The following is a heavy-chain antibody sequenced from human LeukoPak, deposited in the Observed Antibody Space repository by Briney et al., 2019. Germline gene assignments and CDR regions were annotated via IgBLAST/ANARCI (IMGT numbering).Heavy chain of an antibody. D-gene: IGHD5-18*01. Sequence: PSETLSLTCAVYGGSFSGYYWSWIRQPPGKGLEWIGEINHSGSTNYNPSLKSRVTISVDTSKNQFSLKLSSVTAADTAVYYCARGFLGDTAMAFDYWGQGTLVTVSS. CDR2: INHSGST. CDR1: GGSFSGYY. J-gene: IGHJ4*02. CDR3: ARGFLGDTAMAFDY. V-gene: IGHV4-34*01.